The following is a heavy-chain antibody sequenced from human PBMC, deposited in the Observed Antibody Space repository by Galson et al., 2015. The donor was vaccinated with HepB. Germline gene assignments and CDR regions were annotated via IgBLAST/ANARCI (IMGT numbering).Heavy chain of an antibody. CDR1: GFTFSSYG. CDR2: IWYDGSNK. Sequence: SLRLSCAASGFTFSSYGMHWVRQAPGKGLEWVAVIWYDGSNKYYADSVKGRFTISRDNSKNTLYLQMNSLRAEDTAVYYCARVAHRDGYNSYFDYWGQGTLVTVSS. CDR3: ARVAHRDGYNSYFDY. J-gene: IGHJ4*02. D-gene: IGHD5-24*01. V-gene: IGHV3-33*01.